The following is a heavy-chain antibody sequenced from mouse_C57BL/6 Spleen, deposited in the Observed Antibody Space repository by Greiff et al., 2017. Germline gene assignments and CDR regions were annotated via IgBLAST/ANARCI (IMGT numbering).Heavy chain of an antibody. CDR2: IYPGSGNT. CDR1: GYTFTDYY. V-gene: IGHV1-76*01. D-gene: IGHD2-4*01. J-gene: IGHJ4*01. Sequence: QVQLQQSGAELVRPGASVKLSCKASGYTFTDYYINWVKQRPGQGLEWIAMIYPGSGNTYYNEKFKGKATLTAEKSSSTAYMQLSSLTSEDSAVYFCARQGYYDYGHYAMDYWGQGTSVTVSS. CDR3: ARQGYYDYGHYAMDY.